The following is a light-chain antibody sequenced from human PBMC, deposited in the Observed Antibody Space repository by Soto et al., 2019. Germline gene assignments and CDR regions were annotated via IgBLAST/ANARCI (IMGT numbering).Light chain of an antibody. Sequence: SVPTQPPSASGTPGQRVTISCSGRSSNIGSNSVNWYQQVPGTAPKILIYSNSQRPSGVPDRFSGSKSGTSASLAISGLQSDDEADYYCGVWDDSVNVRYLFGTGTKVTVL. CDR1: SSNIGSNS. V-gene: IGLV1-44*01. J-gene: IGLJ1*01. CDR3: GVWDDSVNVRYL. CDR2: SNS.